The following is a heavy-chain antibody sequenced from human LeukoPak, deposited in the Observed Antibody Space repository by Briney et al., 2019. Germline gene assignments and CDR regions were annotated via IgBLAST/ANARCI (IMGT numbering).Heavy chain of an antibody. J-gene: IGHJ4*02. Sequence: PGGSLRLSCAASGFTFSSYEMNWVRQAPGKGLEWVSYISSSGSSIYYADPEKGRFTISRDNAKNSLYLQMNSLRAEDTAVYYCARENRYCTGGSCYYQWDYWGQGTLVTVSS. CDR3: ARENRYCTGGSCYYQWDY. V-gene: IGHV3-48*03. CDR2: ISSSGSSI. CDR1: GFTFSSYE. D-gene: IGHD2-15*01.